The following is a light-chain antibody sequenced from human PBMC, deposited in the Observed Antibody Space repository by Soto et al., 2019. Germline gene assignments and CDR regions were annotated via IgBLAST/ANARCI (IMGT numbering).Light chain of an antibody. CDR3: QERSNWPPPLT. J-gene: IGKJ4*01. CDR1: QSVSSY. Sequence: EIVLTQSPATLSLSPGERATLSCRASQSVSSYLAWYQQKPGQAPRLLIYDASNRATGIPARFSGSGSGTDFPLTISRLEPEDFAVYYCQERSNWPPPLTFGGGTKVEIK. CDR2: DAS. V-gene: IGKV3-11*01.